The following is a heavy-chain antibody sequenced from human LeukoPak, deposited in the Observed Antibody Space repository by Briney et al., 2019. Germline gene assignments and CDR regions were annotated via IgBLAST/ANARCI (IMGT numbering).Heavy chain of an antibody. CDR3: ARHHGYPRYFFDY. D-gene: IGHD5-18*01. V-gene: IGHV4-39*01. Sequence: SETLSLTCTVSGGSINSRGYYCSWIRQPPGKGLEWIGSIFYSGSTYYNPSLKSRVTISVDTSKNQFSLKVTSVTAADTALYYCARHHGYPRYFFDYWGQGTLVTVSS. J-gene: IGHJ4*02. CDR1: GGSINSRGYY. CDR2: IFYSGST.